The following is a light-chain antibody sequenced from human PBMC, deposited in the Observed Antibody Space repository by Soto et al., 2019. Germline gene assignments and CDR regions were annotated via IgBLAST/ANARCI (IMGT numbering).Light chain of an antibody. CDR3: ASYAGSINWV. V-gene: IGLV2-8*01. CDR1: SSDVGGYNY. Sequence: QSVLTQPPSASGSPGQSVTISCTGTSSDVGGYNYVSWYQQHPGKAPKLMVFEVSKRPSGVPDRFSGSKSGNTASLTVSGLQAEDEADYYCASYAGSINWVFGGGTKLT. CDR2: EVS. J-gene: IGLJ3*02.